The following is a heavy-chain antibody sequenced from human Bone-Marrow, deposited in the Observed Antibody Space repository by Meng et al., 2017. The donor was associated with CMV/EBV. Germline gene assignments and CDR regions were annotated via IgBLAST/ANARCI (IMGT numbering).Heavy chain of an antibody. CDR2: NSGDIGNT. D-gene: IGHD3-3*01. J-gene: IGHJ5*02. CDR1: GYTFTSHG. V-gene: IGHV1-18*01. Sequence: ASVKVSCKASGYTFTSHGINWVRQAPGQGLEWMGWNSGDIGNTDYAQKFQGRVTVTTDTSTSTAYMELSSLRSEDTAVYYCARGPHYDFWSGYFGDWFDPWGQGTLVTVPS. CDR3: ARGPHYDFWSGYFGDWFDP.